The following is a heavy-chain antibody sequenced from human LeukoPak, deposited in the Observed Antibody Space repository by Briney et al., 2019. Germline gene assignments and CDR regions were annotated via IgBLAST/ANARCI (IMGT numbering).Heavy chain of an antibody. CDR1: GGSISSYY. J-gene: IGHJ1*01. CDR2: IYYSGST. V-gene: IGHV4-59*01. CDR3: ARASGWYYPEYFQH. D-gene: IGHD6-19*01. Sequence: SETLSLTCTVSGGSISSYYWSWIRQPPGKGLEWIGYIYYSGSTNYNPSLKSRVTISVDTSKNQFSLKLSSVTAADTAVYYCARASGWYYPEYFQHWGQGTLVTVSS.